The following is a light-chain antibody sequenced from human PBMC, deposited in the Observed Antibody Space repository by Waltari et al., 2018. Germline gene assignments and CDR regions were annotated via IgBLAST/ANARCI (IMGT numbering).Light chain of an antibody. CDR1: RGHSSNV. CDR2: INSVGGH. V-gene: IGLV4-69*01. J-gene: IGLJ3*02. CDR3: QTGGHGTWV. Sequence: QLVLTQSPSASAPLGASIKLTCTLSRGHSSNVIAWLQQQPEKGPRYLMKINSVGGHSRGNEIPDRFSGSSSGAERYLTISSLQSEDEADYYCQTGGHGTWVFGGGTKLTVL.